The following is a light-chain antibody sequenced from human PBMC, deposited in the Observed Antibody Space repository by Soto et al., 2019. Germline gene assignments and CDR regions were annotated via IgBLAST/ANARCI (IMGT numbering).Light chain of an antibody. CDR3: QQYYNWPRT. J-gene: IGKJ5*01. V-gene: IGKV3-15*01. Sequence: EIVMTQSPATLSVSPGERATLSCRASENIYTNLAWYQQKPGQAPRLLFYGASTRATGPPVRFSGTGSGTEFTLTINSLQAEDSAVYYCQQYYNWPRTFGQGTRLEI. CDR2: GAS. CDR1: ENIYTN.